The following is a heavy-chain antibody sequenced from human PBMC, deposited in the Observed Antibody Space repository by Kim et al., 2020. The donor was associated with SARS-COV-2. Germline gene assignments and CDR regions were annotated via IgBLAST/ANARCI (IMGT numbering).Heavy chain of an antibody. J-gene: IGHJ4*02. CDR2: LNPNSGGT. CDR3: ASGTYSSGWYIDY. Sequence: ASVKVSCKASGYTFTGHYMHWVRQAPGQGLEWMGRLNPNSGGTNYAQKFQGRVAMTRDTSISTAYMELSRLRSDDTAVYYCASGTYSSGWYIDYRGQGTLVTVSS. D-gene: IGHD6-19*01. V-gene: IGHV1-2*06. CDR1: GYTFTGHY.